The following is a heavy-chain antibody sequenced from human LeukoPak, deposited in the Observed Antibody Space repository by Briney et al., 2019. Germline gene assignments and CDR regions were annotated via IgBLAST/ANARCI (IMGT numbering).Heavy chain of an antibody. Sequence: PSETLSLTCTVSGDSISSFYWNWIRQPPGKGLEWIGYIYYSGSTNYNPSLKSRVTISVDTSKNQFSLKLRSVTAADTAVYYCARETEGVRYFDWFRSRGWFDPWGQGTLVTVSS. V-gene: IGHV4-59*13. J-gene: IGHJ5*02. CDR3: ARETEGVRYFDWFRSRGWFDP. CDR1: GDSISSFY. CDR2: IYYSGST. D-gene: IGHD3-9*01.